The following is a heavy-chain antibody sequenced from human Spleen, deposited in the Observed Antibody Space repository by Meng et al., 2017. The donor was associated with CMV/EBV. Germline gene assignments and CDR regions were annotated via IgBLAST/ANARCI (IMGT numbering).Heavy chain of an antibody. CDR3: AREDTPGHYYGMDV. CDR2: IHPHRGDT. Sequence: ASVKVSCKASGYTFTAHYFHWVRQAPGQGLEWMGWIHPHRGDTNYAQQFQGRVTLTRDTSINTGYMELTRLTSDDTAVYYCAREDTPGHYYGMDVWGQGTTVTVSS. V-gene: IGHV1-2*02. J-gene: IGHJ6*02. D-gene: IGHD2-15*01. CDR1: GYTFTAHY.